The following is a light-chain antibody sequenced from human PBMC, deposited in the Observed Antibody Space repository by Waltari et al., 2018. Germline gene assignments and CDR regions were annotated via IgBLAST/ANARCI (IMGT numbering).Light chain of an antibody. CDR1: GSDVGGYDY. J-gene: IGLJ3*02. Sequence: QSALTQPASVSGSPGQSITISCTGTGSDVGGYDYVAWYQQHPGKAPKLVIYEVSNRPAGVSYRFAASKSGITASLTISGLQAEDEADYYCSSYTPITISNWVFGGGTKLTVL. CDR3: SSYTPITISNWV. V-gene: IGLV2-14*01. CDR2: EVS.